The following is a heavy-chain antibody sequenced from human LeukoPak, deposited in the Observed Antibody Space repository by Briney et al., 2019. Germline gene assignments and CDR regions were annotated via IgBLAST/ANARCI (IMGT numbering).Heavy chain of an antibody. J-gene: IGHJ3*02. CDR2: ISSSSSYI. D-gene: IGHD3-3*01. CDR3: ARERAIILFGAFDI. V-gene: IGHV3-21*01. CDR1: GFTFSSYS. Sequence: PGGSLRLSCAASGFTFSSYSMNWVRQAPGKGLEWVSSISSSSSYIYYADSVKGRFTISRDNAKNSLYLQMNSLRAEDTAVYYCARERAIILFGAFDIWGQGTMVTVSS.